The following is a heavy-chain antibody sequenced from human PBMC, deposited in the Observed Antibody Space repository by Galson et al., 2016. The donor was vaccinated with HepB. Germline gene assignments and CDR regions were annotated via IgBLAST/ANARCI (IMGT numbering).Heavy chain of an antibody. CDR3: AKDSPLYYDYIWGSYRLGYYFDY. V-gene: IGHV3-33*06. J-gene: IGHJ4*01. D-gene: IGHD3-16*02. Sequence: SLRLSCAASGFTFSSYGMHWVRQAPGKGLEWVAVIWYDGSNKYYADSVKGRFTISRDNSKNTLYLQMNSLRAEDTAIYYCAKDSPLYYDYIWGSYRLGYYFDYWGRGTLVTVSS. CDR1: GFTFSSYG. CDR2: IWYDGSNK.